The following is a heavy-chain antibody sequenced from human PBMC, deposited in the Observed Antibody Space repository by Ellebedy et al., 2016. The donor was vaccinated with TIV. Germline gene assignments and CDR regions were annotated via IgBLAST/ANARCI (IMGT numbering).Heavy chain of an antibody. CDR1: GFVFSNHA. V-gene: IGHV3-23*01. J-gene: IGHJ4*02. CDR2: VSGSGGET. D-gene: IGHD6-13*01. CDR3: VRGRHKAAARTPDF. Sequence: PGGSLRLSCAASGFVFSNHAMTWVRQAPGKGLEWVSGVSGSGGETFYADSVKGRFAISRDNARNSLFLQMNSLRAEDTAVYYCVRGRHKAAARTPDFWGQGTLATVSS.